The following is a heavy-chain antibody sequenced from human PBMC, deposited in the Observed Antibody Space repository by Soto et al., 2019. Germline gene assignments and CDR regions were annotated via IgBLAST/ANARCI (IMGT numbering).Heavy chain of an antibody. CDR2: ISYDGSNK. D-gene: IGHD3-22*01. CDR3: AKGGNVLDSSGLIDY. J-gene: IGHJ4*02. Sequence: GGSLRLSCAASGFTSSSYGMHWVRQAPGKGLEWVAVISYDGSNKYYADSVKDRFTVSRDNSKNTLYLQMNSLRAEDTAVYYCAKGGNVLDSSGLIDYWGQGTLVTVSS. CDR1: GFTSSSYG. V-gene: IGHV3-30*18.